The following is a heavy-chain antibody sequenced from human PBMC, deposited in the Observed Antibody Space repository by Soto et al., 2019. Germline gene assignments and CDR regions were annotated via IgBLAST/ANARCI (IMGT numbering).Heavy chain of an antibody. J-gene: IGHJ5*02. CDR3: AGHYHGSGSHYTPCFET. CDR2: IYYSGST. Sequence: SETLSLTCTVSGGSISSYYWSWIRQPPGKGLEWIGYIYYSGSTNYNPSLKSRVTISVDTSKNQFSLKLSSVTAADTAVYYCAGHYHGSGSHYTPCFETCGQGNLVNVSS. D-gene: IGHD3-10*01. CDR1: GGSISSYY. V-gene: IGHV4-59*08.